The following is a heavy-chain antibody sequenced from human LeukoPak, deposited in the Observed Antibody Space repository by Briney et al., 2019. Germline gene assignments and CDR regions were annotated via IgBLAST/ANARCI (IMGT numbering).Heavy chain of an antibody. CDR3: ARGLITMVRGVKRGWFDP. Sequence: SESLSLTCTVSGGSISSSSYYWGWIRQPPGKGLEWIGSIYYSGSTYYNPSLKSRVTISVDTSKNQFSLKLSSVTAADTAVYYCARGLITMVRGVKRGWFDPWGQGTLVTVSS. D-gene: IGHD3-10*01. J-gene: IGHJ5*02. V-gene: IGHV4-39*01. CDR2: IYYSGST. CDR1: GGSISSSSYY.